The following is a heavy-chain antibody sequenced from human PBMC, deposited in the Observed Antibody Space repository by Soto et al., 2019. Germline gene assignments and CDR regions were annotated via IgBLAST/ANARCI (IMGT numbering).Heavy chain of an antibody. D-gene: IGHD2-2*01. V-gene: IGHV3-23*01. Sequence: EPQLLESGGGLAHPGGSLRLSCGASGFTFSSYAMSWVRQAPGKGLEWGAAISGSGVSTYYADSVRGRSTISRDNSKKTLELQMNSLRAEDTAVYYCAKFYCISTMCQAPAAKSTGGCEIWGQGTLVTVSS. CDR3: AKFYCISTMCQAPAAKSTGGCEI. J-gene: IGHJ3*02. CDR1: GFTFSSYA. CDR2: ISGSGVST.